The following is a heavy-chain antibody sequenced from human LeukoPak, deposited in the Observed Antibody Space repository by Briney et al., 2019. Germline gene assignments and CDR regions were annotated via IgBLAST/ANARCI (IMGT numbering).Heavy chain of an antibody. D-gene: IGHD2-15*01. CDR1: GGSFSGYY. CDR2: INHSGST. V-gene: IGHV4-34*01. CDR3: ARGQPLGYCSGGSCPKTHYYYYGMDV. J-gene: IGHJ6*02. Sequence: SETLSLTCTVYGGSFSGYYWSWIRQPPGKGLEWIGEINHSGSTNYNPSLKSRVTISVDTSKNQFSLKLSSVTAADTAVYYCARGQPLGYCSGGSCPKTHYYYYGMDVWGQGTTVTVSS.